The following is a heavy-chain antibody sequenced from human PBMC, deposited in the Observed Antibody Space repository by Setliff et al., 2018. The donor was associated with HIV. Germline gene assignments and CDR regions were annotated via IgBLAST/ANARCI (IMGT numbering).Heavy chain of an antibody. V-gene: IGHV4-34*01. Sequence: SETLSLTCAVYGGSFSGYYWSWIRQPPGKGLEWIGEINHSGSTNYNPSLKSRVTMSVDTSKNQFSLKVRYVTAADTAIYYCARDNRGTRRSGSFNDYWGRGMQVTVSS. CDR1: GGSFSGYY. D-gene: IGHD3-10*01. CDR2: INHSGST. CDR3: ARDNRGTRRSGSFNDY. J-gene: IGHJ4*02.